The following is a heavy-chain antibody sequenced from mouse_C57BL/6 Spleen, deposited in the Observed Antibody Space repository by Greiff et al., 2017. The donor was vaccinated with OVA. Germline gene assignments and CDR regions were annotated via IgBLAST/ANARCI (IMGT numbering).Heavy chain of an antibody. CDR3: ARLGTTVANYFDY. J-gene: IGHJ2*01. Sequence: EVQVVESGGDLVKPGGSLKLSCAASGFTFSSYGMSWVRQTPDKRLEWVATISSGGSYTYYPDSVKGRFTISRDNAKNTLYLQMSSLKSEDTAMYYCARLGTTVANYFDYWGQGTTLTVSS. D-gene: IGHD1-1*01. CDR2: ISSGGSYT. CDR1: GFTFSSYG. V-gene: IGHV5-6*01.